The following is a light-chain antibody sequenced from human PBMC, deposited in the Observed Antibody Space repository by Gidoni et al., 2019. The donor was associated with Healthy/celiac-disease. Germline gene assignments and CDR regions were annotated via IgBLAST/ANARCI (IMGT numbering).Light chain of an antibody. CDR2: CNN. Sequence: QSVLTQPPSASGTPGHRVTISCSGSSSNIGSNTVNWYQQLPGTAPKLLIYCNNQRPSGVPNRFSGSKSGTSASLAISGLQSEDEADYYCAAWDDSLNGVVFGGGTKLTVL. CDR3: AAWDDSLNGVV. CDR1: SSNIGSNT. V-gene: IGLV1-44*01. J-gene: IGLJ2*01.